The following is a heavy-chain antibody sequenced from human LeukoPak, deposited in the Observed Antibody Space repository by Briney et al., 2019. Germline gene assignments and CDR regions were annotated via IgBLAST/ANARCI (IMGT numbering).Heavy chain of an antibody. V-gene: IGHV3-23*01. CDR2: ISGSGGST. CDR1: GFTFSSYA. J-gene: IGHJ6*02. CDR3: AKFSRRDYYYGMDV. Sequence: GGSLRLSCAASGFTFSSYAMSWVRQAPGKGLEWVSAISGSGGSTYYADSVKGRFTISRDNSKNTLYLQMNSLRAEDTAVYYCAKFSRRDYYYGMDVWGQGTTVTVFS.